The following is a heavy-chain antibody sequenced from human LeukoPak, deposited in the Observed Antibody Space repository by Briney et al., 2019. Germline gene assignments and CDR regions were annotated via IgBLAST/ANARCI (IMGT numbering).Heavy chain of an antibody. D-gene: IGHD2-15*01. CDR1: GFTFSSYA. Sequence: GGSLRLSCAASGFTFSSYAMSWVRRAPGKGVEWVSAISGSGGSTYYADSVKGRFTISRDNSKNTLYLQMNSLRAEDTAVYYCAKEDCSGGSCYSYYFDYWGQGTLVTVSS. V-gene: IGHV3-23*01. J-gene: IGHJ4*02. CDR3: AKEDCSGGSCYSYYFDY. CDR2: ISGSGGST.